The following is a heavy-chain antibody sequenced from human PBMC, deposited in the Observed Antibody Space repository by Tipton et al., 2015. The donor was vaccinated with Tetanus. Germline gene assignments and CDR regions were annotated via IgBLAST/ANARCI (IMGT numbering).Heavy chain of an antibody. Sequence: TLSLTCSVSGDSISSFYWSWIRQPAGKGLEWIGRIYTSGSTNYNPSLKSRVTMSVDTSKRQFSLKLNSVTAADTAVYYCVRGRGVVAYSYGVEYLGRGALVTVSS. CDR1: GDSISSFY. CDR2: IYTSGST. CDR3: VRGRGVVAYSYGVEY. J-gene: IGHJ4*02. D-gene: IGHD5-18*01. V-gene: IGHV4-4*07.